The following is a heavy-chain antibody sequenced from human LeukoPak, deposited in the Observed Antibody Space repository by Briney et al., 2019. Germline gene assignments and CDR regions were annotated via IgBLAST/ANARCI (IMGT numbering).Heavy chain of an antibody. D-gene: IGHD6-19*01. CDR3: ARGKYSSGWTPFDN. Sequence: PGGSLRLSCAASGFSFSSYEMNWVRQVPGKGLEWVSYITGSGSATYHADSVKGRFTISRDSAKNLLFLQMNSLRAEDTAVYYCARGKYSSGWTPFDNWGQGTLVTVSS. CDR1: GFSFSSYE. J-gene: IGHJ4*02. V-gene: IGHV3-48*03. CDR2: ITGSGSAT.